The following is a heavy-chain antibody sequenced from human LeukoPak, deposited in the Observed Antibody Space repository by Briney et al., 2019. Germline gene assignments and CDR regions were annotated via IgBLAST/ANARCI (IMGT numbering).Heavy chain of an antibody. J-gene: IGHJ6*03. CDR2: IKQDGSEK. CDR3: AKGGAVSSKSITMIRGTRRYYYYMDV. V-gene: IGHV3-7*03. CDR1: GFTFSSYW. Sequence: PGGSLRLSCAASGFTFSSYWMNWVRQAPGKGLEWVANIKQDGSEKYYVDSVEGRFTISRDNAKNSLYLQMNSLRAEDTAVHYCAKGGAVSSKSITMIRGTRRYYYYMDVWGKGTTVTISS. D-gene: IGHD3-10*01.